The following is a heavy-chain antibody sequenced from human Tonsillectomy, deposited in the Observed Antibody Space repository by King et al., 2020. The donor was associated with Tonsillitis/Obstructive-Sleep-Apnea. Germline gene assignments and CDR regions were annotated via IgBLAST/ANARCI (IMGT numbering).Heavy chain of an antibody. CDR2: IHYTGNT. D-gene: IGHD2/OR15-2a*01. J-gene: IGHJ4*02. Sequence: QLQESGPGLVKPSETLSLTCTVSGGSISGYYWSWIRQPPGKGLEWIGYIHYTGNTNYNPSLKNRVTMSRDTSKNQFSLWLSSVTAADTAVYYCARDYCNSTTCFAFDYWGQGTLVTVSS. CDR1: GGSISGYY. V-gene: IGHV4-59*01. CDR3: ARDYCNSTTCFAFDY.